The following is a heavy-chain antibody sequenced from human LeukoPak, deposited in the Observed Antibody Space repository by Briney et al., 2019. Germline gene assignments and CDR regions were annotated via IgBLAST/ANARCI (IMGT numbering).Heavy chain of an antibody. V-gene: IGHV4-39*01. Sequence: PSETLSHTCTVSGGSISSSSYYWGWIRQPRGKGLEGIGSIYYSGTTYYNPSLQSRVTISVDTSKNQSSLKLSSVTAADTAVYYCARWEVGATMFDYWGQGTLVTVSS. CDR2: IYYSGTT. J-gene: IGHJ4*02. CDR1: GGSISSSSYY. D-gene: IGHD1-26*01. CDR3: ARWEVGATMFDY.